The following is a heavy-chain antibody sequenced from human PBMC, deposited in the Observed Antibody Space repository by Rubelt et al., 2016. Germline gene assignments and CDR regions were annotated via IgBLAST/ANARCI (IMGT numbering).Heavy chain of an antibody. CDR2: IHYTGST. Sequence: HLQLQESGPGLLKASETLSLSCTVSGGSISSSSYNWGWIRQTPGKGLEWIGSIHYTGSTFYDPSLQSRVTISVDTSKNQFSLKLTSVTAADTAVYYCAGRTNWFDPWGQGTLVTVSS. CDR1: GGSISSSSYN. J-gene: IGHJ5*02. V-gene: IGHV4-39*01. CDR3: AGRTNWFDP.